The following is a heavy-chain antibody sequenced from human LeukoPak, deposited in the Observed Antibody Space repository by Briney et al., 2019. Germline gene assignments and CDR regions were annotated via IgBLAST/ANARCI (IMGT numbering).Heavy chain of an antibody. CDR1: GGSFSGYY. CDR3: ARGFNSYYYYYMDV. V-gene: IGHV4-34*01. J-gene: IGHJ6*03. Sequence: PETLSLTCAVYGGSFSGYYWSWIRQPPGKGLEWFGEINHSGSTNYNPSLKSRVTISVDTSKNQFSLKLSSVTAADTAVYYCARGFNSYYYYYMDVWGKGTTVTVSS. CDR2: INHSGST.